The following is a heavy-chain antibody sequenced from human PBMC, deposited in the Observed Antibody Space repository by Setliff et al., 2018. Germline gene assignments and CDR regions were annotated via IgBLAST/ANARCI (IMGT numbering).Heavy chain of an antibody. Sequence: GGSLRLSCAASGFTFSSYAMNWVRQAPGKGLEWVSYITSSSSNIYYADSGKGRCTISRDNAKNPLYLQMNSLRAEDTAVYYCARPRKSYSSGWYRNGDAFDIWGQGTMVTVSS. V-gene: IGHV3-48*01. J-gene: IGHJ3*02. D-gene: IGHD6-19*01. CDR3: ARPRKSYSSGWYRNGDAFDI. CDR1: GFTFSSYA. CDR2: ITSSSSNI.